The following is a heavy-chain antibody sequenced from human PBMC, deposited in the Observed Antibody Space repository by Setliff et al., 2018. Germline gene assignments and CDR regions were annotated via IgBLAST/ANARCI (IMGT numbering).Heavy chain of an antibody. CDR2: ISA. Sequence: ASVKVSCKASGYIFTSYGINWVRQAPGQGLEWMGWISAYAQKFQGRVTMTTDTSTSTAYMELRSLRSDDTAVYYCARDRPEVVIDAARALFDYWGQGALVTVSS. J-gene: IGHJ4*02. V-gene: IGHV1-18*01. CDR1: GYIFTSYG. D-gene: IGHD2-15*01. CDR3: ARDRPEVVIDAARALFDY.